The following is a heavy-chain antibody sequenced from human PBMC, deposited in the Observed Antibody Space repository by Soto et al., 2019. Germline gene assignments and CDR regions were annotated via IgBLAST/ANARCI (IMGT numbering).Heavy chain of an antibody. J-gene: IGHJ4*02. V-gene: IGHV4-59*01. CDR2: IYYSGST. Sequence: SETLSLICTVSGGSICSYYWSWIRQPPGKGLEWIGYIYYSGSTNYNPSLKSRVTISVDTSKNQFSLKLSSVTAADTAVYYCARTPLRYFDWLSVCYFDYWGQGTLVTVSS. D-gene: IGHD3-9*01. CDR3: ARTPLRYFDWLSVCYFDY. CDR1: GGSICSYY.